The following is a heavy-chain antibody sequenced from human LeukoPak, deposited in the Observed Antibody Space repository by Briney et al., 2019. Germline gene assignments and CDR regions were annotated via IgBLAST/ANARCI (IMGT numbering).Heavy chain of an antibody. CDR1: GGSSSSSSYY. V-gene: IGHV4-39*07. D-gene: IGHD3-16*01. J-gene: IGHJ3*02. CDR2: IYYSGST. Sequence: PSGTLSLTCAVSGGSSSSSSYYWGRIRQPPGKGLEWIGSIYYSGSTYYNPSLKSRVTISVDTSKNQFSLKLNSVTAADTAVYYCARLEFTFGEVEGSFDIWGQGTMVTVSS. CDR3: ARLEFTFGEVEGSFDI.